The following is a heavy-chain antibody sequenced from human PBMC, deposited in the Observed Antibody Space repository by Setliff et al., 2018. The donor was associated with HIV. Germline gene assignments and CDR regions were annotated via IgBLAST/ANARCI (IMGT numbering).Heavy chain of an antibody. V-gene: IGHV1-24*01. CDR3: AAPSSVYIFGVLTPVSFDY. Sequence: GASAKVSCKVSGDTLTKLSIYWVRQAPGKGLEWMGGFDHEEGKIIYAQKFQGRVSMTEDTSTDTAYMDLSSLRSDDTAVYYCAAPSSVYIFGVLTPVSFDYWGQGTLVTVSS. CDR2: FDHEEGKI. D-gene: IGHD3-3*02. CDR1: GDTLTKLS. J-gene: IGHJ4*02.